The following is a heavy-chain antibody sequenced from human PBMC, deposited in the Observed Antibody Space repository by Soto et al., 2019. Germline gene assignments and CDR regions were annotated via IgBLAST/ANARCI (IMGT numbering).Heavy chain of an antibody. CDR1: GFTFNSYS. D-gene: IGHD5-18*01. V-gene: IGHV3-48*01. CDR2: ITSGSSTI. CDR3: GRDGALGDTAVVDS. J-gene: IGHJ4*02. Sequence: EVQLVESGGGLVQPGGSLRLSCVVSGFTFNSYSMDWVRQAPGKGLEWVSYITSGSSTIHYADSVKGRFTISRDNAKNSVFLQMNNLRAEDTAVYYCGRDGALGDTAVVDSWGQGTLVTVSS.